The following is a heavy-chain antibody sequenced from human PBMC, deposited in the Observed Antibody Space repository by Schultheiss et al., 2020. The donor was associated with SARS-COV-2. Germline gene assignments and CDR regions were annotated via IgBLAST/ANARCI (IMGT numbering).Heavy chain of an antibody. Sequence: GESLKISCAASGFTFDDYAMHWVRQAPGKGLEWVSSISSSSSYIYYADSVKGRFTISRDNAKNSLYLQMNSLRAEDTAVYYCARDSDYYDSSGYSRASPFDYWGQGTLVTVSS. CDR1: GFTFDDYA. CDR3: ARDSDYYDSSGYSRASPFDY. CDR2: ISSSSSYI. J-gene: IGHJ4*02. D-gene: IGHD3-22*01. V-gene: IGHV3-21*01.